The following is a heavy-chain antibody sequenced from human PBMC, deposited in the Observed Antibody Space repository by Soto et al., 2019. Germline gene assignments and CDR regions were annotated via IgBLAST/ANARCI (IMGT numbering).Heavy chain of an antibody. CDR2: ISSNGGST. V-gene: IGHV3-64*01. CDR1: GFTFSSYA. D-gene: IGHD3-3*01. J-gene: IGHJ6*03. CDR3: ARLTPNDDFWSGYSYYYMDV. Sequence: GGSLRLSCAASGFTFSSYAMHWVRQAPGKGLEYVSAISSNGGSTYYANSVKGRFTISRDNSKNTLYLQMGSLRAEDMAVYYCARLTPNDDFWSGYSYYYMDVWGKGTTVTVSS.